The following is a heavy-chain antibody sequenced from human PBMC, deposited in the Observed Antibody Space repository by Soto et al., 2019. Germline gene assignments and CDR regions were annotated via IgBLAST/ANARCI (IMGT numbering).Heavy chain of an antibody. D-gene: IGHD6-19*01. CDR3: ARSSSRSSGWHIRYYYYYGMDV. V-gene: IGHV1-69*13. CDR1: GGTFSSYA. J-gene: IGHJ6*02. Sequence: SVKVSCKASGGTFSSYAISGVRQAPGQGLEWMGGIIPIFGTANYAQKFQGRVTITADESTSTAYMELSSLRSEDTAVYYCARSSSRSSGWHIRYYYYYGMDVWGQGTTVTVSS. CDR2: IIPIFGTA.